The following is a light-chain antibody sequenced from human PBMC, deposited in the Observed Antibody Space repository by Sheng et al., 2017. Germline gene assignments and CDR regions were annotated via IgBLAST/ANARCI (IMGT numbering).Light chain of an antibody. Sequence: DIHMTQSPSTLSASVGDRVTITCRASQSISSWLAWYQQKPGKAPHLLIYKASSLEDEVSSRFSGSGSGTEFTLTISSLLPEDSATYYCQQYHTYSRTFGQGPRWKS. V-gene: IGKV1-5*03. CDR2: KAS. CDR1: QSISSW. J-gene: IGKJ1*01. CDR3: QQYHTYSRT.